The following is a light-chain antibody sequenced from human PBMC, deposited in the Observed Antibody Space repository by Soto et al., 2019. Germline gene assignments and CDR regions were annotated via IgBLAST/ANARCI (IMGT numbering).Light chain of an antibody. J-gene: IGLJ1*01. CDR3: SSYAGSNWYV. V-gene: IGLV2-8*01. Sequence: QSALTQPPSASGSPGQSVTISCTGTNSDVGGYNYVSWYQQYPGKAPKLIIYEVNERPSGVPDRFSGSKSGNTASLTVSGLQTADEADYYCSSYAGSNWYVFGTGTKVPS. CDR2: EVN. CDR1: NSDVGGYNY.